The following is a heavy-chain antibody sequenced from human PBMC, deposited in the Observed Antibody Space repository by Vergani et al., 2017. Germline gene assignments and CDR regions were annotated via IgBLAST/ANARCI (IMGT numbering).Heavy chain of an antibody. D-gene: IGHD4-17*01. Sequence: EVQLVQSGAEVKKPGATMNISCKVSGYTFPDHYMQWVKQAPGKGLEWMGLVDPEDGETIYAEKFKGRVTIAADTSKDTAHLELSSLRSEDTAVYYCATPQTVTTGGMEVWGQGTTVIVSS. CDR2: VDPEDGET. CDR3: ATPQTVTTGGMEV. J-gene: IGHJ6*02. CDR1: GYTFPDHY. V-gene: IGHV1-69-2*01.